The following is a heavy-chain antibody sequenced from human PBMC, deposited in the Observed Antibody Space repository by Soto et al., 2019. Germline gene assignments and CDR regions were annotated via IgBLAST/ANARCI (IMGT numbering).Heavy chain of an antibody. V-gene: IGHV4-34*01. CDR3: ARTSRFDS. J-gene: IGHJ4*02. Sequence: QVHLQQWGAGLLKSSETLSLTCAVYGGSFRDYYWSWVRQPPGKGLEWIGQLNHSGSTNYNPSLNSRVTISVDTSKNQFSLNLSSVTAADTAVYYCARTSRFDSWGQGTLVTVSS. CDR2: LNHSGST. D-gene: IGHD6-6*01. CDR1: GGSFRDYY.